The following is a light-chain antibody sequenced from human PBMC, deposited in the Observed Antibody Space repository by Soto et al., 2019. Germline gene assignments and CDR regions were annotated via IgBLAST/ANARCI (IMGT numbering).Light chain of an antibody. J-gene: IGKJ1*01. CDR3: QQYVSSPWA. Sequence: EIVLTQSPGTLSLSPGERATLSCRDSQSVSSSYLAWYQQKPGQAPRLLIYGASRRATGIPDRFTGSGSGTDFTLTISRLEPEDFAVYYCQQYVSSPWALGQGTKVDIK. V-gene: IGKV3-20*01. CDR2: GAS. CDR1: QSVSSSY.